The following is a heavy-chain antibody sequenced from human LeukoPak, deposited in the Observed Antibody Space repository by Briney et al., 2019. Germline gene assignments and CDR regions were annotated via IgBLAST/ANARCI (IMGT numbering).Heavy chain of an antibody. V-gene: IGHV4-4*02. CDR1: GGSISSSNW. J-gene: IGHJ4*02. D-gene: IGHD5-24*01. CDR2: IYHSGST. Sequence: SGTLSLTCAVSGGSISSSNWWSWVRQPPGKGLEWIGEIYHSGSTNYNPSLKSRVTISVDTSKNQFSLKLSSVTAADTAVYYCARGASRHLRSDGYNYVYWGQGTLVTVSS. CDR3: ARGASRHLRSDGYNYVY.